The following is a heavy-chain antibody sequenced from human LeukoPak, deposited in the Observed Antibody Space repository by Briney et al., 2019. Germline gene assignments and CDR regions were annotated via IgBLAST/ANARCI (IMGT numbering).Heavy chain of an antibody. CDR1: RYTLTRYY. Sequence: SVKVSCKASRYTLTRYYTHGVRQAPGHERECMGWINPKSGGANYAQKFQGRVTMTRDTSISTAYMERSRLRSVDTAVYYCARDGEFGTGSYYRGSFDYWGEGILVTVSS. CDR3: ARDGEFGTGSYYRGSFDY. V-gene: IGHV1-2*02. CDR2: INPKSGGA. D-gene: IGHD3-10*01. J-gene: IGHJ4*02.